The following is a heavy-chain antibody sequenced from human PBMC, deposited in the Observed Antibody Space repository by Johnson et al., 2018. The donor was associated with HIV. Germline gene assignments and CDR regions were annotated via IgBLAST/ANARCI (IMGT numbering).Heavy chain of an antibody. CDR2: IGTAGDT. CDR1: GFIVSTNY. CDR3: ARGTSWGRGSTFEM. J-gene: IGHJ3*02. D-gene: IGHD3-16*01. Sequence: VQLVESGGGLVQPGGSLRLSCAASGFIVSTNYMTWVRQAPGKGLEWVSAIGTAGDTYYPGSVKGRFTIYRENAKNSCYLQMNSLRAGDTAVYYCARGTSWGRGSTFEMWGQGTMVTVSS. V-gene: IGHV3-13*01.